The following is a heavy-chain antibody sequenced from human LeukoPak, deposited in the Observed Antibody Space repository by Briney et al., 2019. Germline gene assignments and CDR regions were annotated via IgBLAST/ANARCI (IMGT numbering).Heavy chain of an antibody. Sequence: TSETLSLTCAVYGGSFSGFYWSWIRQPPGKGLEWIGEINLSGSTNYNPSLKSRVTISVDTSKNQFSLKLSSVTAADTAVYYCARGRLLDSSGYFRSYYYYGMDVWGQGTTVTVSS. CDR2: INLSGST. CDR1: GGSFSGFY. V-gene: IGHV4-34*01. J-gene: IGHJ6*02. D-gene: IGHD3-22*01. CDR3: ARGRLLDSSGYFRSYYYYGMDV.